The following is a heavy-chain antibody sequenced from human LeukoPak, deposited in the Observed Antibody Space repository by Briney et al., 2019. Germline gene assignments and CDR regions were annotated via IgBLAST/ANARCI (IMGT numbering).Heavy chain of an antibody. CDR1: GGSISRSSDY. Sequence: PSDTLSLPRTVSGGSISRSSDYWPSVRQPPGEGLEWIERIYYSGRPSYNQSPNSRVTISGDTSKNQFSLKLSSVTAADTAVYYCARSAGDFWSGYYDYWGQGTLVTVSS. D-gene: IGHD3-3*01. CDR3: ARSAGDFWSGYYDY. J-gene: IGHJ4*02. CDR2: IYYSGRP. V-gene: IGHV4-39*07.